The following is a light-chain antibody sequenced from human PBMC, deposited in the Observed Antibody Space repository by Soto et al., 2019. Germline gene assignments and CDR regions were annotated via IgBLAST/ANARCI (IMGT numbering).Light chain of an antibody. CDR2: DAS. J-gene: IGKJ3*01. CDR1: QSVNTY. Sequence: DIVLTQSPATLSLSPGEGATRSCRASQSVNTYLAWYQQKTGQAPRLLIYDASNRATGIPARFSGTGSGTDFTLAISSLEPEDFAVYYCQQRSTWPHAFGPGTKVEI. CDR3: QQRSTWPHA. V-gene: IGKV3-11*01.